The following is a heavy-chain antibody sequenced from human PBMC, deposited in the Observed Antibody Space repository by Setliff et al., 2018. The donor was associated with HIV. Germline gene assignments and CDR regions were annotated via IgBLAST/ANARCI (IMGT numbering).Heavy chain of an antibody. Sequence: TSETLSLTCAVYGESLSPYYWSWIRQPPGKGLEWIGEINHSGTTNYNPSLRGRVTISSDTSTNQISLRLTSATAADTALYYCARDRDSFGLYDYWGQGILVTVSS. CDR1: GESLSPYY. V-gene: IGHV4-34*01. CDR2: INHSGTT. CDR3: ARDRDSFGLYDY. J-gene: IGHJ4*02. D-gene: IGHD3-3*01.